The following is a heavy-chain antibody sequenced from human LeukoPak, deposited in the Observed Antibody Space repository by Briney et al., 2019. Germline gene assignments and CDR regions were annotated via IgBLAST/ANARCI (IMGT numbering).Heavy chain of an antibody. CDR2: IYHSGST. V-gene: IGHV4-38-2*02. CDR1: GYSISSGYY. D-gene: IGHD5-18*01. J-gene: IGHJ6*03. Sequence: SETLSLTCTVSGYSISSGYYWGWIRQPPGKGLEWIESIYHSGSTYYNPSLKSRVTISVDTSKNQFSLKLSSVTAADTAVYYCARTTEGGYSYGYFYYYYMDVWGKGTTVTISS. CDR3: ARTTEGGYSYGYFYYYYMDV.